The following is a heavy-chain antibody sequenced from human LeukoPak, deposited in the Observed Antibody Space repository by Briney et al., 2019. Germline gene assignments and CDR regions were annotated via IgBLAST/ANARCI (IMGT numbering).Heavy chain of an antibody. CDR1: GGSISSGGYS. D-gene: IGHD3-10*01. CDR2: IYHSGSN. CDR3: ARQGRRVWTNQGYYFDY. J-gene: IGHJ4*02. V-gene: IGHV4-30-2*01. Sequence: SETLSLTRAVSGGSISSGGYSWSWIRQPPGKGLEWIGYIYHSGSNYYNPSLKSRVTISVYTSKNQFSLKLSSVTAADTAVYYCARQGRRVWTNQGYYFDYWGQGTLVTVSS.